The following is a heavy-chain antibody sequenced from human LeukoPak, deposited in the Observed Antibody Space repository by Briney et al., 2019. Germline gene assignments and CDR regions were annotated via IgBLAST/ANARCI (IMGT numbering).Heavy chain of an antibody. V-gene: IGHV3-23*01. J-gene: IGHJ4*02. CDR1: GFTFSSFA. Sequence: GGSLRLSCAASGFTFSSFAMSWVRQAPGKGLEWVSGISGSGGSTYYADSVKDRFTISRDNSKNTLSLQVNSLRAEDTAVYYCAILTRRDGNNPFDYWGQGTLVTVSS. CDR3: AILTRRDGNNPFDY. CDR2: ISGSGGST. D-gene: IGHD5-24*01.